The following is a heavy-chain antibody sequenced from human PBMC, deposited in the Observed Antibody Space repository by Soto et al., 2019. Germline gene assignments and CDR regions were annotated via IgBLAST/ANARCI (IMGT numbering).Heavy chain of an antibody. J-gene: IGHJ5*02. V-gene: IGHV4-34*01. Sequence: SETLSLTCAVYGGSFSGYYWSWIRQPPGKGLEWIGEINHSGSTNYNPSLKSRVTISVDTSKNQFSLKLSSVAAADTAVYYCARRYSSSWYMFRHNWFDPWGQGTLVTVSS. CDR2: INHSGST. D-gene: IGHD6-13*01. CDR1: GGSFSGYY. CDR3: ARRYSSSWYMFRHNWFDP.